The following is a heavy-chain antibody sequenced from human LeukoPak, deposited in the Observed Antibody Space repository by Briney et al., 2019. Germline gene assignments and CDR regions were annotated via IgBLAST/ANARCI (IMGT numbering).Heavy chain of an antibody. Sequence: SGTLSLTCTVSGGSISSGGYYWSWIRQHPGKGLEWIGYIYYSGSTYYNPSLKSRVTISVDTSKNQFSLKLSSVTAADTAVYYCATLSSIAARGSWFDPWGQGTLVTVSS. D-gene: IGHD6-6*01. V-gene: IGHV4-31*03. CDR3: ATLSSIAARGSWFDP. J-gene: IGHJ5*02. CDR1: GGSISSGGYY. CDR2: IYYSGST.